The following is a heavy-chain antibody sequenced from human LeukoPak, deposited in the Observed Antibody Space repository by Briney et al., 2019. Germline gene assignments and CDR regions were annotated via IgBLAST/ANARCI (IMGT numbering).Heavy chain of an antibody. Sequence: SETLSLTCTVSGGSISSSSYYWSWIRQPAGKGLEWIGRIYTSGSTNYNPSLKSRVTISVDTSKNQFSLKLSSVTAADTAVYYCAREAGAFDIWGQGTMVTVSS. V-gene: IGHV4-61*02. J-gene: IGHJ3*02. CDR3: AREAGAFDI. D-gene: IGHD6-19*01. CDR2: IYTSGST. CDR1: GGSISSSSYY.